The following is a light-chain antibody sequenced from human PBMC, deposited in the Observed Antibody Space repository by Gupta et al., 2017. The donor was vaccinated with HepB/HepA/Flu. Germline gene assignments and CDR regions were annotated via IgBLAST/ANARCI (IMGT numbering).Light chain of an antibody. CDR3: MQALQTPT. V-gene: IGKV2-28*01. CDR2: LGS. CDR1: RSPLHSNGYNY. J-gene: IGKJ5*01. Sequence: DIVMTQSPLSLPVTPGEPASISCRSSRSPLHSNGYNYLDWYLQKPGQSPQLLIYLGSNRASGVPDRFSGSGSGTDFTLKISRVEAEDVGVYYCMQALQTPTFGQGTRLEIK.